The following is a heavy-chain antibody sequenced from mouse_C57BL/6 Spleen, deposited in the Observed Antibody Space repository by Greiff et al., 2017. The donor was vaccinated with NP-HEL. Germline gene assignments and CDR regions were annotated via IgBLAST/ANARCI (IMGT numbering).Heavy chain of an antibody. CDR2: ISSGSSTI. Sequence: EVQRVESGGGLVKPGGSLKLSCAASGFTFSDYGMHWVRQAPEKGLEWVAYISSGSSTIYYADTVKGRFTISRDNAKNTLFLQMTSLRSEDTAMYYCARRDGNGAMDYWGQGTSVTVSS. V-gene: IGHV5-17*01. D-gene: IGHD2-1*01. CDR3: ARRDGNGAMDY. J-gene: IGHJ4*01. CDR1: GFTFSDYG.